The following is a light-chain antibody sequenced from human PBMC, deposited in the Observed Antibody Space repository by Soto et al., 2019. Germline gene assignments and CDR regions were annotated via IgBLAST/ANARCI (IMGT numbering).Light chain of an antibody. CDR2: DAS. J-gene: IGKJ3*01. V-gene: IGKV1-33*01. CDR1: QDISNY. Sequence: VQMTQSPSSLSASVGDRVTITCQASQDISNYLNWYQQKPGKAPKLLIYDASNLEVGVPSRFSGSGSGTHFTFTIISLRPEDIGTYYWPPYDDLPPFTFGPGTKVDIK. CDR3: PPYDDLPPFT.